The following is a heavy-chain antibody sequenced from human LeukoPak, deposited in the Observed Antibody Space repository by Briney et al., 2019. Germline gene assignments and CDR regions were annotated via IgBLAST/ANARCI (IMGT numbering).Heavy chain of an antibody. CDR3: ARSTRGAFAPYDH. J-gene: IGHJ4*02. CDR1: GYTFTSYT. Sequence: ASVKVSCKASGYTFTSYTIHWVRQAPGQRLEWMGWINAGNGNRKYSQEFQDRVTMTRDTSISTVYMDLSRLRSDDTAVYFCARSTRGAFAPYDHWGQGALVTISS. V-gene: IGHV1-3*01. D-gene: IGHD3-10*01. CDR2: INAGNGNR.